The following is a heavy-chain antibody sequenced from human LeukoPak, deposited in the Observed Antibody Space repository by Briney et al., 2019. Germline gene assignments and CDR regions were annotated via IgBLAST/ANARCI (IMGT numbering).Heavy chain of an antibody. CDR1: GFTFSSYS. CDR2: IRYDGSNK. Sequence: PGGSLRLSCAASGFTFSSYSMNWLRQAPGKGLERVAFIRYDGSNKYYADSVKGRFTISRDNSKNTLYLQMNSLRAEDTAVYYCWKIYGDHGGAFDIWGQGTMVTVSS. D-gene: IGHD4-17*01. V-gene: IGHV3-30*02. CDR3: WKIYGDHGGAFDI. J-gene: IGHJ3*02.